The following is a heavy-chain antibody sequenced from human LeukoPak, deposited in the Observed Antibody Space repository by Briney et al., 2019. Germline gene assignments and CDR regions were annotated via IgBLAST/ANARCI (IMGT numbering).Heavy chain of an antibody. Sequence: GGSLRLSCAASGFTFSSYAMSWVRQAPGKGLEWVSAISGSGGSTYYADSVKGRFTISRDNSKNTLYLQMNSLRAEDTAVYYCARDRFIYYDSSGYPDYWGQGTLVTVSS. CDR2: ISGSGGST. CDR3: ARDRFIYYDSSGYPDY. J-gene: IGHJ4*02. CDR1: GFTFSSYA. V-gene: IGHV3-23*01. D-gene: IGHD3-22*01.